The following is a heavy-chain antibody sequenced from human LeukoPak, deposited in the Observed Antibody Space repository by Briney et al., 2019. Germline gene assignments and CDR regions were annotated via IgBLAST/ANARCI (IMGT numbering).Heavy chain of an antibody. D-gene: IGHD1-14*01. J-gene: IGHJ6*03. Sequence: GASVKVSCKASGYTFTSYGISWVRQAPGQGLEWMGWISAYNGNTNYAQKLQGRVTMTTDTSTSTAYMELRSLRSDDTAVYYCARDRTRYYCYSYMDVWGKGTAVTISS. CDR2: ISAYNGNT. CDR3: ARDRTRYYCYSYMDV. V-gene: IGHV1-18*01. CDR1: GYTFTSYG.